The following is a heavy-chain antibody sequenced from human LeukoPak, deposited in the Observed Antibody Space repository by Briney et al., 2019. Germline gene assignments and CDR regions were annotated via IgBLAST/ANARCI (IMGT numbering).Heavy chain of an antibody. CDR1: GFTFSSYA. V-gene: IGHV3-23*01. J-gene: IGHJ4*02. CDR2: ISGTGRST. CDR3: AKILTIGFGELPLDY. D-gene: IGHD3-10*01. Sequence: GGSLRLSCAASGFTFSSYAMNWVRQAPGKGLEWVSSISGTGRSTYYADSVKGRFTISRDNSKNTVYMQMNSPRAEDTAVYYCAKILTIGFGELPLDYWGQGTLVTVSS.